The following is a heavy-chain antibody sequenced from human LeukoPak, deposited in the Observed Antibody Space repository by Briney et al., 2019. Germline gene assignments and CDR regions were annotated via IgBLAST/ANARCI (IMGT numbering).Heavy chain of an antibody. CDR3: AREGPYCSSTSCNYYFDY. D-gene: IGHD2-2*01. V-gene: IGHV1-18*01. CDR2: ISAYNGNT. Sequence: ASVKVSCKASGYTFTSYGISWVRQAPGQGLEWMGWISAYNGNTNYAQKLQGRVTMTTDTSTSTAYMGLSSLRSEDTAVYYCAREGPYCSSTSCNYYFDYRGQGTLVTVSS. J-gene: IGHJ4*02. CDR1: GYTFTSYG.